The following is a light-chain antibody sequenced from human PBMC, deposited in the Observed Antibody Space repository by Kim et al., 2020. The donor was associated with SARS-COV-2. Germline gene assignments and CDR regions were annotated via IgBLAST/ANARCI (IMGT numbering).Light chain of an antibody. V-gene: IGLV1-40*01. Sequence: QRVTISCYGTGSNIGADYVVHWYHQLPGAAPKVVIYSNDKRPSGVPDRFSGSQSGPSASLAITGLQPDDEGYYYCQSYDSNLRGAVFGGGNQLTVL. CDR3: QSYDSNLRGAV. CDR1: GSNIGADYV. CDR2: SND. J-gene: IGLJ3*02.